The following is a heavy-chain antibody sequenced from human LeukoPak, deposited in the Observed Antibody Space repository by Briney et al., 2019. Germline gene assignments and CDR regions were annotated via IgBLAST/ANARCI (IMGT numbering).Heavy chain of an antibody. J-gene: IGHJ4*02. CDR2: IYPGDSDT. CDR3: ARRSSVAGPIDY. Sequence: GESLKISCKGSGYSFTSYWIGWARQMPGKGLEWMGIIYPGDSDTRYRPSFQGQVTISADKSITTVYLQWSSLKASDTAMYYCARRSSVAGPIDYWGQGTLVTVSS. V-gene: IGHV5-51*01. D-gene: IGHD6-19*01. CDR1: GYSFTSYW.